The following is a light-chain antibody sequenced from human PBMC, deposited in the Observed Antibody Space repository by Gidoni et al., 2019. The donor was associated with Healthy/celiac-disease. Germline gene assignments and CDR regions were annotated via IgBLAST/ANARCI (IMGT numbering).Light chain of an antibody. CDR1: SSDVGSYNL. CDR2: EVS. J-gene: IGLJ3*02. Sequence: QSAPTQPAPVSGSPGQTITISFTGTSSDVGSYNLVAWYQQHPGKAPKLMIYEVSKRPAGVSNRFSGSKSGNTASLTISGLQAEDEADYYCCSYAGSSTFVFGGGTKLTVL. V-gene: IGLV2-23*02. CDR3: CSYAGSSTFV.